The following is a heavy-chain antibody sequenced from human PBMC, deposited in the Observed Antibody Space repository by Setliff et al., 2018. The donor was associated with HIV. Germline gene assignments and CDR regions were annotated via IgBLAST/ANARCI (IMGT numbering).Heavy chain of an antibody. CDR1: GGSISSGNYY. Sequence: SETLSLTCTVPGGSISSGNYYWTWVRQPAEKGLEWIGRIYTSGSTNYNPSLKSRVTISVDTSKNQFSLRLSSVTAADTAIYYCARDWSGYSSSRGSYYYYMDVWGKGTTVTVSS. CDR3: ARDWSGYSSSRGSYYYYMDV. J-gene: IGHJ6*03. V-gene: IGHV4-61*02. D-gene: IGHD6-13*01. CDR2: IYTSGST.